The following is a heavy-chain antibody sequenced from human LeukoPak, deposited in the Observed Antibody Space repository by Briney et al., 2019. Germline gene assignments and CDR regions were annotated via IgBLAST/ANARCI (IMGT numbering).Heavy chain of an antibody. Sequence: QPGGSLRLSCAASGFTFSSYRMRWVRQGPGKGLVWVSRINSDGSRTNYADSVKGRFTISRDNAKNTLYLQMNSLRAEDTAVYYCARDLRTPSDTNIAIDYWGQGTLVTVSS. CDR3: ARDLRTPSDTNIAIDY. D-gene: IGHD4-23*01. V-gene: IGHV3-74*01. CDR1: GFTFSSYR. CDR2: INSDGSRT. J-gene: IGHJ4*02.